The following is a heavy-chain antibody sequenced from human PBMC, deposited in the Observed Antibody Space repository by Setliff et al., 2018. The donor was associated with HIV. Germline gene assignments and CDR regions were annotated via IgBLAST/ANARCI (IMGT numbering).Heavy chain of an antibody. V-gene: IGHV4-4*02. D-gene: IGHD2-2*01. CDR2: IYHSGST. CDR1: GGSISSSNW. J-gene: IGHJ4*02. Sequence: SSETLSLTCAVSGGSISSSNWWSWVRQPPGKGLEWIGEIYHSGSTNYNPSLKSRVTISVDKSKNQFSLKLISVSAADTAVYYCAKLLPAADMAREIDSWGQGTLVTVSS. CDR3: AKLLPAADMAREIDS.